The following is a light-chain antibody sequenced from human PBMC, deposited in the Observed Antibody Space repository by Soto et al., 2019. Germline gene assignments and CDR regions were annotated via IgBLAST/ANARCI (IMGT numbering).Light chain of an antibody. V-gene: IGLV2-14*01. Sequence: QSALTQPASVSGSPGQSITISCTGTSSDGGGYNYVSWYQQHPGKAPKLMIYDVSNRPSGVSSRFSGSKSGNTASLTNSGLQAEDEADYYCSSYTSSSTPYVVFGGGTKLTVL. CDR2: DVS. CDR1: SSDGGGYNY. CDR3: SSYTSSSTPYVV. J-gene: IGLJ2*01.